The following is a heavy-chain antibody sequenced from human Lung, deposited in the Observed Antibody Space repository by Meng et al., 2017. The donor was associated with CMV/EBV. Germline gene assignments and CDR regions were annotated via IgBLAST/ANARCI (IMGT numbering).Heavy chain of an antibody. V-gene: IGHV3-7*04. CDR1: GFNVGTYW. Sequence: LSLTXAASGFNVGTYWMTWVRQAPGKGLQWVANINQEGNWRAYVDPVKGRFTISRDNARNSVYLQMNSLRPEDTGVFYCARVPSSGYSPFDSWGPGTXVTVSS. J-gene: IGHJ4*02. CDR2: INQEGNWR. CDR3: ARVPSSGYSPFDS. D-gene: IGHD3-22*01.